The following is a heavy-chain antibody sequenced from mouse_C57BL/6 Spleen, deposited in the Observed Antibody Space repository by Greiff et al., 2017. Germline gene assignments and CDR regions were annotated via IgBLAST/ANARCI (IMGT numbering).Heavy chain of an antibody. J-gene: IGHJ1*03. D-gene: IGHD2-1*01. CDR2: IDPETGGT. CDR3: TREDYGNYPANWYFDV. V-gene: IGHV1-15*01. Sequence: QVQLKQSGAELVRPGASVTLSCKASGYTFTDYEMHWVKQTPVHGLEWIGAIDPETGGTAYNQKFKGKAILTADKSSSTAYMELRSLTSEDSAVYYCTREDYGNYPANWYFDVWGTGTTVTVSS. CDR1: GYTFTDYE.